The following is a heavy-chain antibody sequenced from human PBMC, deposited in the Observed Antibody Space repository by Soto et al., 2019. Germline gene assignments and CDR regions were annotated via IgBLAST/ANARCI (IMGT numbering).Heavy chain of an antibody. J-gene: IGHJ6*02. CDR3: AGGGYYHNSGMDV. D-gene: IGHD3-22*01. CDR2: IYHSGST. CDR1: GDSISSGGYS. Sequence: SETLSLTSAVSGDSISSGGYSWSWIRQPPGKGLEWIGYIYHSGSTYYNPSLKSRVTISVDRSKNQFSLKLSSVTAADTAVYYCAGGGYYHNSGMDVWGQGTTVTVSS. V-gene: IGHV4-30-2*01.